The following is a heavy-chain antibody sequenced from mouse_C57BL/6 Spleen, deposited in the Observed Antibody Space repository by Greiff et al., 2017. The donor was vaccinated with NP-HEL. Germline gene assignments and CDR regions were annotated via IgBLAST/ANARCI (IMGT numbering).Heavy chain of an antibody. CDR1: GFTFSDYY. V-gene: IGHV5-16*01. J-gene: IGHJ1*03. CDR2: INYDGSST. Sequence: EVKLVESEGGLVQPGSSMKLSCTASGFTFSDYYMAWVRQVPEKGLEWVANINYDGSSTYYLDSLKSRFIISRDNAKNILYLQMSSLKSEDTATYYCARRPPGGYFDVWGTGTTVTVSS. D-gene: IGHD4-1*01. CDR3: ARRPPGGYFDV.